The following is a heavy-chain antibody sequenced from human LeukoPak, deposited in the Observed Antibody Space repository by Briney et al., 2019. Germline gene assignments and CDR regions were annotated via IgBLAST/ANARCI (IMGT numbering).Heavy chain of an antibody. CDR1: GFTFSSYG. V-gene: IGHV3-30*18. Sequence: GGSLRLSCAASGFTFSSYGMHWVRQAPGKGLEWVAVISYDGSNKYYADSVKGRFTISRDNSKNTLYLQMNSLRAEDTAVYCCAKGKQGPFDPWGQGTLVTVSS. J-gene: IGHJ5*02. CDR3: AKGKQGPFDP. CDR2: ISYDGSNK.